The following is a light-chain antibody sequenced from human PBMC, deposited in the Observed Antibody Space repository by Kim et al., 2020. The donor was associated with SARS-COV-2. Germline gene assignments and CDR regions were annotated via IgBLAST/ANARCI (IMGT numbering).Light chain of an antibody. J-gene: IGLJ2*01. CDR3: KSRDSSGKVV. V-gene: IGLV3-19*01. CDR2: GKN. CDR1: SLRRYY. Sequence: SSELTQDPAVSVALGQTVRITCQGDSLRRYYASWYQQKPGQAPVLVIYGKNNRPSGIPDRFSGSSSGNTASLTITGVQAEEEADYYCKSRDSSGKVVFGGGTQLTVL.